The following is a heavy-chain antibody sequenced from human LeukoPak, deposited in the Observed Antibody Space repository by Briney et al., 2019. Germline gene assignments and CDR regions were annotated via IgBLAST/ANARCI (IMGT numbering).Heavy chain of an antibody. CDR3: ATGRVIVVNY. V-gene: IGHV1-69-2*01. J-gene: IGHJ4*02. CDR2: VDPEDGKT. D-gene: IGHD2/OR15-2a*01. CDR1: GYTFSDYF. Sequence: GATVKVSCKASGYTFSDYFMHWVRQAPGKGLVWMGRVDPEDGKTKYAEKFQGRVSITADTSTDTVYMELSGLTSADTAVYYCATGRVIVVNYWGQRTLVTVSS.